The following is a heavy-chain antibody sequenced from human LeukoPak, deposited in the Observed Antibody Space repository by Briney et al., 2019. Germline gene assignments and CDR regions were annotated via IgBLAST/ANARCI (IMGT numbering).Heavy chain of an antibody. CDR3: QGASLDAFDI. J-gene: IGHJ3*02. V-gene: IGHV3-53*01. CDR2: IYSGGST. CDR1: GFTVSSNY. Sequence: GGSLRLSCAASGFTVSSNYMSWVRQAPGKGLEWVSVIYSGGSTYYADSVKGRFTISRDHSKNTLYLQMNSLRAEDTAVYYCQGASLDAFDIWGQGTMVTVSA.